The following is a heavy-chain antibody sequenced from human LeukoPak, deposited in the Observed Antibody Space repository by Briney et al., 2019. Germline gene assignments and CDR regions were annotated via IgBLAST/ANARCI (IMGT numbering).Heavy chain of an antibody. CDR3: AKEPGEGGSAFDY. V-gene: IGHV3-30*02. CDR2: IQKDGGSK. Sequence: GSLELSCGGFGISFTSYSGNLVRQAPGQGLGWGTFIQKDGGSKFYADSVKGRFTISRDNSKKTVYLQMSSLTIEDTAVYYCAKEPGEGGSAFDYWGQGTLVTVYS. CDR1: GISFTSYS. J-gene: IGHJ4*02. D-gene: IGHD3-16*01.